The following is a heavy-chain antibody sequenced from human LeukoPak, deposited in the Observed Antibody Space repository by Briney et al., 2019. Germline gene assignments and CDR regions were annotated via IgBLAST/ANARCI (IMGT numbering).Heavy chain of an antibody. V-gene: IGHV3-23*01. CDR2: ISGSGGST. J-gene: IGHJ4*02. CDR1: GFTFSSYA. D-gene: IGHD3-3*01. CDR3: ATLSGDYDFWSGYYDSDY. Sequence: PGGSLRLSCAASGFTFSSYAMSWVRQAPGKGLEWVSAISGSGGSTYYADSVKGRFTISRDNSKNTLYLQMNSLRAEDTAVYYCATLSGDYDFWSGYYDSDYWGQGTLVTVSS.